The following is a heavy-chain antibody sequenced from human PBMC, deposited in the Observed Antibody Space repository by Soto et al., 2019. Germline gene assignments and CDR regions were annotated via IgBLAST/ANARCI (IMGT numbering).Heavy chain of an antibody. CDR3: AHAEGRVSAIMYFDS. V-gene: IGHV1-24*01. J-gene: IGHJ4*02. D-gene: IGHD2-2*01. Sequence: GASVKVSCKVSGYTLTGLSIHWVRQAPGKGLEWMGGFHREDGETTYAQMFQGRVIMTEDSSTDTGYMELSSLRFEDTAVYYCAHAEGRVSAIMYFDSWGQGTQVTVSS. CDR1: GYTLTGLS. CDR2: FHREDGET.